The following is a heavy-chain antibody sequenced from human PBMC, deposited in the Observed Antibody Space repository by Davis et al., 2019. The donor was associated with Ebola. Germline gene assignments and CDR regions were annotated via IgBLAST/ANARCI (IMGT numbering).Heavy chain of an antibody. J-gene: IGHJ4*02. CDR1: GFIFSSYG. D-gene: IGHD3-22*01. CDR3: ALEDSSGVSDY. CDR2: ISGSGGGT. Sequence: GESLKISCAASGFIFSSYGMTWVRQAPGKGLQWVSGISGSGGGTDYADSVKGRFTISRDNSKNTLYLQMNSQKTEDTGVYYCALEDSSGVSDYWGQGTTVTVSS. V-gene: IGHV3-23*01.